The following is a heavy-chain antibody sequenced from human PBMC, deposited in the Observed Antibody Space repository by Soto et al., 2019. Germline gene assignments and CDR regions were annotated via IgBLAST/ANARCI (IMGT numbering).Heavy chain of an antibody. V-gene: IGHV1-2*02. Sequence: EASVKVSCKASGYTFTGYYMHWVRQAPGQGLEWMGWINPNSGGTNYAQKFQGRVTMTRDTSISTAYMELSRLRSDDTAVYYCASLVGRSGYDSEYFDYWGQGTLVTVSS. CDR1: GYTFTGYY. D-gene: IGHD5-12*01. CDR3: ASLVGRSGYDSEYFDY. CDR2: INPNSGGT. J-gene: IGHJ4*02.